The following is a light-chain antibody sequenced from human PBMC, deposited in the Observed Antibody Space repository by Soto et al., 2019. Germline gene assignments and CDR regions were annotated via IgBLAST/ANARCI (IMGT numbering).Light chain of an antibody. J-gene: IGLJ2*01. CDR1: SSDVGGYSY. Sequence: QSVLTQPPSASGSPGQSVTISCTGTSSDVGGYSYGSWYQQHPGKAPKVMIYEVSKRPSGVPDRFSGSKSGNTASLTVSGLQAEDEADYYCSSYAGSNLVFGGGTKLTVL. V-gene: IGLV2-8*01. CDR3: SSYAGSNLV. CDR2: EVS.